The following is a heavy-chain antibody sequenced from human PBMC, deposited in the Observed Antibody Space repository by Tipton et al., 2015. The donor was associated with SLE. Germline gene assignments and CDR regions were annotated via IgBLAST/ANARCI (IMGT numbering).Heavy chain of an antibody. Sequence: QSGAEVKKPGAPVKVSCKASGYTFTGYYMHWVRQAPGQGLEWMGWINPNSGSTNYAQKFPGRVTMTRVTSISTAYMELSRLRSDDTAVYYCARGNWDGADAFDIWGQGSMLTVSS. J-gene: IGHJ3*02. D-gene: IGHD1-1*01. CDR2: INPNSGST. CDR3: ARGNWDGADAFDI. CDR1: GYTFTGYY. V-gene: IGHV1-2*02.